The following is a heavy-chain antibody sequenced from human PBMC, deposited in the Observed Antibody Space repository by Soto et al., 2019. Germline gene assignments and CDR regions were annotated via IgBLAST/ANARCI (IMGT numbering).Heavy chain of an antibody. Sequence: EVPLVESGGGLVKPGGSVRLSCAASGFTFINAWMTWVRQVPGKGLEWVGHIKATNYGGTTDYAAPLRGRYSISRDDSKNALYLKMNSLKIEDTAVHYCLIPHSPRWDEVAYWGQGIPVSVS. J-gene: IGHJ4*01. CDR1: GFTFINAW. CDR3: LIPHSPRWDEVAY. V-gene: IGHV3-15*01. D-gene: IGHD3-16*01. CDR2: IKATNYGGTT.